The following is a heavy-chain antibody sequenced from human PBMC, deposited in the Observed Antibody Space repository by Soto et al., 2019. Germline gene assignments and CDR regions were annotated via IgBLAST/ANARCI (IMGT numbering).Heavy chain of an antibody. CDR3: ARDQDSDYVIKLLYYYGMDV. D-gene: IGHD5-12*01. Sequence: QVQLVQSGAEVKKPGSSVKVSCKASGGTFSSYAISWVRQAPGQGLEWMGGIIPFFGTANYAQKFQDRVTITADESTSTAYMELSSLRSEDTAVYYCARDQDSDYVIKLLYYYGMDVWGQGTTVTVSS. CDR1: GGTFSSYA. CDR2: IIPFFGTA. J-gene: IGHJ6*02. V-gene: IGHV1-69*12.